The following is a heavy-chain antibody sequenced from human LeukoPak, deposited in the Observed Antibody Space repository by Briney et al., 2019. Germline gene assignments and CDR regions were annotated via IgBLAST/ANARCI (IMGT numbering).Heavy chain of an antibody. J-gene: IGHJ5*02. D-gene: IGHD6-13*01. Sequence: SETLSLTCTVSGGSISSYYWSWIRQPPGKGLEGIGYIYYSGSTNYNPSLKSRVTISVDTSKNQFSLKLSSVTAADTAVYYCARGTLKGIAAAGTGNWFDPWGQGTLVTVSS. CDR2: IYYSGST. V-gene: IGHV4-59*01. CDR3: ARGTLKGIAAAGTGNWFDP. CDR1: GGSISSYY.